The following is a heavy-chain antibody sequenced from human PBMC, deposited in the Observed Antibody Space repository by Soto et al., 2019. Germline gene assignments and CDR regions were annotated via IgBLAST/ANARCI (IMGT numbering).Heavy chain of an antibody. Sequence: SGGSLRLSCAASGFTFSSYAMSWVRQAPGKGLEWVSAISGSGGSTYYADSVKGRFTISRDNSKNTLYLQMNSLRAEDTAVYYCAKDSWSSSWPYWFDPWGQGTLVTVSS. D-gene: IGHD6-13*01. CDR1: GFTFSSYA. V-gene: IGHV3-23*01. J-gene: IGHJ5*02. CDR3: AKDSWSSSWPYWFDP. CDR2: ISGSGGST.